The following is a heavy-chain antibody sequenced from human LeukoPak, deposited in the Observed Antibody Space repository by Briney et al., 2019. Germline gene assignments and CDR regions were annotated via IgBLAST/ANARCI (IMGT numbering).Heavy chain of an antibody. CDR1: GFTFSTYN. CDR3: AKERRGYSYGYIDY. J-gene: IGHJ4*02. D-gene: IGHD5-18*01. V-gene: IGHV3-21*01. CDR2: ISSTGSAK. Sequence: GGSLRLSCAASGFTFSTYNMNWVRQAPGKGLEWVSSISSTGSAKYYADSVRGRFTISRDNANHSLYLQMSSLRAEDTAVYYCAKERRGYSYGYIDYWGQGSLVSVSS.